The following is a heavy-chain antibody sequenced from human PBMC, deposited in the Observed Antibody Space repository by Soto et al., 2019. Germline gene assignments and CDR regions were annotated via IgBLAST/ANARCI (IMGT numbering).Heavy chain of an antibody. V-gene: IGHV3-15*01. Sequence: EVQLVESGGGLVKPGGSLRLSCAASGFTFSNAQMTWIRQAPGKGLEWVGGIKSKADGGTTDYAASVRGRFIMSRDDSNNMLYLEMTSLKTEDTAVYYCSTGGVVEVGTGFAYWGQGTLLTVSS. CDR1: GFTFSNAQ. CDR3: STGGVVEVGTGFAY. CDR2: IKSKADGGTT. J-gene: IGHJ4*02. D-gene: IGHD2-15*01.